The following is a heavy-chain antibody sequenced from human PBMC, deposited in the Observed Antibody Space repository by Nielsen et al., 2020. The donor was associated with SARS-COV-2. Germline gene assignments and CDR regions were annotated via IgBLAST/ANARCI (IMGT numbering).Heavy chain of an antibody. V-gene: IGHV3-13*04. J-gene: IGHJ6*02. Sequence: GESLKISCAASGFTFSNYDMHWVRQATGKGLEWVSGIGTAGETYYPGSVKGRFTISRENAKNSLYLQMNSLRAGDTAVYYCARGLREGMDVWGQGTTVTVSS. D-gene: IGHD5-12*01. CDR2: IGTAGET. CDR3: ARGLREGMDV. CDR1: GFTFSNYD.